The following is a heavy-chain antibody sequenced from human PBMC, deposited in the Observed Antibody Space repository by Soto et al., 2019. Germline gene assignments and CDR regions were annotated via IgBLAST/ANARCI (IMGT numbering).Heavy chain of an antibody. J-gene: IGHJ4*02. Sequence: GVSLRLSCVVSGFTFSSYWMHWVRRTPGQGLVWVSHTDSDGSFTTYADSVKGRFTISRDNAKSTLFLQMNSLRSEDTAVYYCAKKVPGSNPLDSWGQGALVTVSS. CDR2: TDSDGSFT. CDR1: GFTFSSYW. CDR3: AKKVPGSNPLDS. V-gene: IGHV3-74*01. D-gene: IGHD1-1*01.